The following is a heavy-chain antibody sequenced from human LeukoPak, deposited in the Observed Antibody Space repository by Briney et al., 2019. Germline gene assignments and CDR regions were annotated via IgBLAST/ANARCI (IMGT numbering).Heavy chain of an antibody. V-gene: IGHV3-23*01. J-gene: IGHJ4*02. CDR3: AKGSYYDSSGSFYFDY. D-gene: IGHD3-22*01. CDR1: GFTFSSYA. CDR2: ISGSGDNT. Sequence: GGSLRLSCVASGFTFSSYAMSWVRQAPGKGLEWVSGISGSGDNTYYADSVKGRFTISRDNSKNTLSVQVNSLGTEDTAAYYCAKGSYYDSSGSFYFDYWGQGTLVTVSS.